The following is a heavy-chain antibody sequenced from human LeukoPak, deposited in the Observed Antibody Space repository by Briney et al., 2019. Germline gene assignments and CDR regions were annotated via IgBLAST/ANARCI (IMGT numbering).Heavy chain of an antibody. D-gene: IGHD3-22*01. CDR3: ARGSFDTSDYNYIGFDY. Sequence: PSETLSLTCTVSGGSISSHYWSWLRQPPGKGLEWIGYIYNSGSTNYNPSLKSRLTISIDTSKNQFSLKLTYVTAADTAVYYCARGSFDTSDYNYIGFDYWGQGTLVTVSS. J-gene: IGHJ4*02. CDR1: GGSISSHY. CDR2: IYNSGST. V-gene: IGHV4-59*11.